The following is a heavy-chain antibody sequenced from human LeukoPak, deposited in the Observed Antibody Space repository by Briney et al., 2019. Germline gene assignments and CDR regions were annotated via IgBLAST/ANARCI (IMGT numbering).Heavy chain of an antibody. J-gene: IGHJ3*02. CDR1: GGSISSYY. Sequence: SETLSLTCIVSGGSISSYYWSWIRQSPGRGLEWVGYIDDSGSTIYNPSLKSRVSLSVDTSKNEFSLQLSSVTAADTAVYYCARTSAAIRAFSLDAFDIWGQGTMVTVSS. D-gene: IGHD2-2*02. CDR3: ARTSAAIRAFSLDAFDI. CDR2: IDDSGST. V-gene: IGHV4-59*12.